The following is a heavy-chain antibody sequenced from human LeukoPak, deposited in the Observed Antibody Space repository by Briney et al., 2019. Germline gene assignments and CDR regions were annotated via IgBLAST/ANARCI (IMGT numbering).Heavy chain of an antibody. D-gene: IGHD6-13*01. Sequence: SETLSLTCAVYGGSFSGYYWSWIRQPPGKGLEWIGEINHSGSTNYNPSLKSRVTISVDTSKNQFSLKLSSVTAADTAVYYCATPAAAYSSRTAALGYWGQGTLVTVSS. CDR1: GGSFSGYY. CDR2: INHSGST. CDR3: ATPAAAYSSRTAALGY. V-gene: IGHV4-34*01. J-gene: IGHJ4*02.